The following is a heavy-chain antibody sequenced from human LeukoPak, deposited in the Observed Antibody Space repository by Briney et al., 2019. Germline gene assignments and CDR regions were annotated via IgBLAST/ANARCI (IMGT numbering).Heavy chain of an antibody. V-gene: IGHV2-70*11. CDR3: ARTTYYYDSSGYSLDY. J-gene: IGHJ4*02. Sequence: SGPTLVNPTQTLTLTCTFFGFSLSTSGMCVSWIRQPPGKALEWLARIDWDDDKYYSTSLKTRLTISKDTSKNQVVLTMTNMDPVDTATYYCARTTYYYDSSGYSLDYWGQGTLVTVSS. CDR1: GFSLSTSGMC. CDR2: IDWDDDK. D-gene: IGHD3-22*01.